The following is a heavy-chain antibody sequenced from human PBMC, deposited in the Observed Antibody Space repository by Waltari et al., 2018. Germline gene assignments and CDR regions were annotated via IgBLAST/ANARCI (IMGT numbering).Heavy chain of an antibody. V-gene: IGHV3-48*03. D-gene: IGHD3-10*01. J-gene: IGHJ6*02. CDR1: GFTFSFYD. CDR2: ISVGSATI. Sequence: EVQLVGSGGGRVQSGGYLRLSCATSGFTFSFYDIHWVRQAPGKGLEWLSYISVGSATIYYADSVKGRFSISRDDARNSLFLEINSLRAEDSAVYYCARAGEFRSYYYAMDVWGQGTAVSVSS. CDR3: ARAGEFRSYYYAMDV.